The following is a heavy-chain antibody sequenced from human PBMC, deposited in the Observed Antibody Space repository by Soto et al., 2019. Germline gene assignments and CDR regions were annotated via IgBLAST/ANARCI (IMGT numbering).Heavy chain of an antibody. CDR2: ISAYNGNT. Sequence: QVQLVQSGAEVKKPGASVKISCKASGYTFTRYGISWVRQAPGQGLEWMGWISAYNGNTNYAQKLQGRVTMTTDTSTSTAYMELRSLRSDDTAVYYCAREKQLMTTHSRIGFYPWGQGTLVTVSS. CDR1: GYTFTRYG. V-gene: IGHV1-18*01. D-gene: IGHD4-17*01. J-gene: IGHJ5*02. CDR3: AREKQLMTTHSRIGFYP.